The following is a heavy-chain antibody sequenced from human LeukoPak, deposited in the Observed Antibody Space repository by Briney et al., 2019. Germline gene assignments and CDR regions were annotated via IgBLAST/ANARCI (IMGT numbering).Heavy chain of an antibody. D-gene: IGHD2-2*01. CDR2: IYYSGST. CDR3: ARSGCSSNSCHRVGYYGMDV. J-gene: IGHJ6*02. V-gene: IGHV4-59*01. CDR1: GGSISTYY. Sequence: SETLSLTCTVSGGSISTYYWSWIRQPPGKGLEWIGYIYYSGSTNYNPSLKSRVSISVDTSKNQSSLKLTSVTAADTAVYYCARSGCSSNSCHRVGYYGMDVWGQGTTVTVSS.